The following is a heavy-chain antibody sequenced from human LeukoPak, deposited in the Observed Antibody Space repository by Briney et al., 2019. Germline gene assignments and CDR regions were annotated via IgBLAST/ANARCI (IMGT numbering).Heavy chain of an antibody. V-gene: IGHV1-24*01. J-gene: IGHJ4*02. Sequence: ASVKVSCKVSGYTLTELSMHWVRQAPGKGLEWMGGFDPEDGETIYAQKFQGRVTMTEDTSTDTAYMELSSLRSEDTAVYYCATGTPLVFRHQYYFDSWAREPWSPSPQ. CDR1: GYTLTELS. CDR2: FDPEDGET. CDR3: ATGTPLVFRHQYYFDS. D-gene: IGHD1-14*01.